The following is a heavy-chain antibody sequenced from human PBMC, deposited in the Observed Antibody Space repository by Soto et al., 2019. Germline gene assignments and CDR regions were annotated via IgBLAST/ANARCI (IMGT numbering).Heavy chain of an antibody. CDR1: GYTFTNYA. D-gene: IGHD4-17*01. V-gene: IGHV1-18*01. Sequence: ASVKVSCKASGYTFTNYAIHWVRQAPGQRLEWMGWISAYNGNTNYAQKLQGRVTMTTDTSTSTAYMELRSLRSDDTAVYYCARHPYGNDAFDIWGQGTMVTVSS. J-gene: IGHJ3*02. CDR3: ARHPYGNDAFDI. CDR2: ISAYNGNT.